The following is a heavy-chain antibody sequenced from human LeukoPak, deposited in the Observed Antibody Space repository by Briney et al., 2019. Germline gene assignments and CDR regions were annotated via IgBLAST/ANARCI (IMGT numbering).Heavy chain of an antibody. CDR1: GGSFSGYY. CDR3: ARVAVNYYDSSGPPNWFDP. Sequence: SGTLSLTCAVYGGSFSGYYWSWIRQPPGKGLEWIGEINHSGSTNYNPSLKSRVTISVDTSKNQFSLKLSSVTAADTAVYYCARVAVNYYDSSGPPNWFDPWGQGTLVTVSS. D-gene: IGHD3-22*01. CDR2: INHSGST. J-gene: IGHJ5*02. V-gene: IGHV4-34*01.